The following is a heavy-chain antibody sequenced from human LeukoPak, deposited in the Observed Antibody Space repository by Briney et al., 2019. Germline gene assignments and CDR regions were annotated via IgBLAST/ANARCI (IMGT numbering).Heavy chain of an antibody. J-gene: IGHJ6*03. D-gene: IGHD3-3*01. CDR3: AKSWSGYYHYYMDV. Sequence: GGSLRLSCATSGFTFSTYAMHWVRQAPGKGLGWVASIRNDGTNKNHVDSVKGRFTISRDNSKNTLFLQMDSLRPEDTAIYYCAKSWSGYYHYYMDVWGKGTTVTVSS. CDR2: IRNDGTNK. CDR1: GFTFSTYA. V-gene: IGHV3-30*02.